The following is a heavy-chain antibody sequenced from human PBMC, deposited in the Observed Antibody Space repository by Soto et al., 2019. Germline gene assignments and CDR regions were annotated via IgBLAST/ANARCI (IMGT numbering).Heavy chain of an antibody. J-gene: IGHJ6*02. D-gene: IGHD3-10*01. CDR1: GFIFNNFA. Sequence: QLLESGGDVVQPGGSLRLSCAASGFIFNNFAMTWVREAPGKGLEWVASISVRDGRTYYAVSVKGRFVISADTSSSTLTLQMNSLTVDDTATYFCAKDGAPTQTAWFGLEVWGLGTTVTVS. CDR2: ISVRDGRT. V-gene: IGHV3-23*01. CDR3: AKDGAPTQTAWFGLEV.